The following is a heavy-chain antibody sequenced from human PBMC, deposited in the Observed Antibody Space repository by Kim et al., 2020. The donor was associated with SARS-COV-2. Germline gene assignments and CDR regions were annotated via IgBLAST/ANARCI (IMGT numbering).Heavy chain of an antibody. J-gene: IGHJ2*01. V-gene: IGHV1-69*01. CDR3: ARGGWQQLVLGWYFDL. Sequence: KVQGRVTITADESTSKAYMELSSLRSEDTAVYYCARGGWQQLVLGWYFDLWGRGTLVTVSS. D-gene: IGHD6-13*01.